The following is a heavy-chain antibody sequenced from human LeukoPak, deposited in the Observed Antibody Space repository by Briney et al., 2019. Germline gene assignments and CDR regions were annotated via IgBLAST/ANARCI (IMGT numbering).Heavy chain of an antibody. Sequence: GGSLRLSCAASGFTFSSYAMHWVRQAPGKGLEWVAVISYDGSNKYYADSVKGRFTISRDNSKNTLYLQMNSLRAEDTAVYYCARDPRGPDSGWNDYWGQGTLVTVSS. D-gene: IGHD6-19*01. J-gene: IGHJ4*02. CDR2: ISYDGSNK. V-gene: IGHV3-30-3*01. CDR3: ARDPRGPDSGWNDY. CDR1: GFTFSSYA.